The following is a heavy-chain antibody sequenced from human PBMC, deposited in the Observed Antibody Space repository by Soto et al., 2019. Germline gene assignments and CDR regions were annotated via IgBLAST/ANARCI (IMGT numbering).Heavy chain of an antibody. J-gene: IGHJ4*02. V-gene: IGHV6-1*01. D-gene: IGHD6-19*01. CDR1: GDSVSSNAAA. CDR3: ARGVAGSGFDL. Sequence: SETLSLTCAISGDSVSSNAAAWNWIRSSPSRGLEWLGRTYYRSNWRHDYAVSVKSRITVNPDTSKNHFSLQLNSVTPDDTAVYYCARGVAGSGFDLWGQGTLVTVSS. CDR2: TYYRSNWRH.